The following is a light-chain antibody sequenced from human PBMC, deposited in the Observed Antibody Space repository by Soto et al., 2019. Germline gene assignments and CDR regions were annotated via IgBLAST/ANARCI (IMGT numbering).Light chain of an antibody. CDR3: QVWDDSRDQQV. V-gene: IGLV3-21*02. CDR2: DDD. Sequence: SYELTQAPSVSVAPGQTASITCGANNIGVRSVHWHQKKPGQAPVLAVYDDDARPSGIPGRFSGSNSGNTATLTITRVEAGDEADYYCQVWDDSRDQQVFGGGTQLTVL. CDR1: NIGVRS. J-gene: IGLJ3*02.